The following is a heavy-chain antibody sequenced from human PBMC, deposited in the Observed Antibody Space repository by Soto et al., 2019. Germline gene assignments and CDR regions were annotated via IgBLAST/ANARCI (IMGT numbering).Heavy chain of an antibody. CDR3: AGGVAMVRALNYYYYGMDV. D-gene: IGHD3-10*01. CDR1: GGTLSSYA. Sequence: SVKVSCKASGGTLSSYAISWVRQAPGQGLEWMGGIIPIFGTANYAQKFQGRVTITADESTSTAYMELSSLRSEDTAMYYFAGGVAMVRALNYYYYGMDVWGQGTTVTGSS. CDR2: IIPIFGTA. V-gene: IGHV1-69*13. J-gene: IGHJ6*02.